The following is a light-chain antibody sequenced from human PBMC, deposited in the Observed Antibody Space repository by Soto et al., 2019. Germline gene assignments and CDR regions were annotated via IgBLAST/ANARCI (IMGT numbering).Light chain of an antibody. V-gene: IGLV2-14*01. J-gene: IGLJ1*01. CDR1: SGDVGASDY. CDR3: ISFTTSTTPYV. Sequence: QSVLTQPASVSGSPGQSITVSCTVTSGDVGASDYVSWYQHHPGKAPKAIIYEVKNRPSGVSSRFSGSKSANTASLTISGLQAEDEADYYCISFTTSTTPYVFGTGTKVTVL. CDR2: EVK.